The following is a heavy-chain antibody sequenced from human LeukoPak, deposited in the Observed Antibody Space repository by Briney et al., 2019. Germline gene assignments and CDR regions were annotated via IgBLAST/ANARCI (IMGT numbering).Heavy chain of an antibody. J-gene: IGHJ4*02. CDR1: GFTFSTHN. D-gene: IGHD2-8*01. Sequence: PGGSLRLSRAVSGFTFSTHNMNWVRQAPGKGLEWVSSISSTGTDINYADSVKGRFTISRDNAKNSLYLQMNSLRAEDSAVYYCATLGVYWGQGTLVTVSS. CDR2: ISSTGTDI. V-gene: IGHV3-21*06. CDR3: ATLGVY.